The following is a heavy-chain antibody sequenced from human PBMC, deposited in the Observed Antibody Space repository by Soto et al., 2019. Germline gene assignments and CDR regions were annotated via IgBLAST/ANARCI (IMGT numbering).Heavy chain of an antibody. CDR1: GGSISSGDHF. Sequence: QVQLQESGPGLVKPSQTLSLTCNVSGGSISSGDHFWSWIRQPPGKGLEWIGYIYYNGDTYYNPSLKSRVTISADTSKTQFSLRRSSVTAADTAIYYCAREFWSGLTYYFDYWGHGTLVTASS. J-gene: IGHJ4*01. V-gene: IGHV4-30-4*01. CDR2: IYYNGDT. D-gene: IGHD3-3*01. CDR3: AREFWSGLTYYFDY.